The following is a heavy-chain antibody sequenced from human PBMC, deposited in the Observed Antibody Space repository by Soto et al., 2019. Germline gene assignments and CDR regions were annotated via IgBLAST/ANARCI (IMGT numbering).Heavy chain of an antibody. J-gene: IGHJ6*02. CDR1: GGTFSSYA. CDR3: ARARGYCSGGSCLEYYYYGMDV. CDR2: IIPIFGTA. D-gene: IGHD2-15*01. Sequence: QVQLVQSGAEVKKPGSSVKVSCKASGGTFSSYAISWVRQAPGQGLEWMGGIIPIFGTANDSQKFQGRVTMTADESTSTAYMELSSLSSEDTAVYYCARARGYCSGGSCLEYYYYGMDVWGQGTTVTVS. V-gene: IGHV1-69*01.